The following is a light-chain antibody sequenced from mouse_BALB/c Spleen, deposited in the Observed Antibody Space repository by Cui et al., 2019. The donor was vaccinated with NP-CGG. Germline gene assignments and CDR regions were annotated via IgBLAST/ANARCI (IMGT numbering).Light chain of an antibody. CDR1: TGAVTTSNY. CDR3: ALWYSNHWV. J-gene: IGLJ1*01. Sequence: QAGFTQGSAPTTSPGETVTLTCRSSTGAVTTSNYANWVQEKPDHLFTGLIGGTNNRAPGVPARFSGSLIGDKAALTITGAQTEDEAIYFCALWYSNHWVFGGGTKLTVL. V-gene: IGLV1*01. CDR2: GTN.